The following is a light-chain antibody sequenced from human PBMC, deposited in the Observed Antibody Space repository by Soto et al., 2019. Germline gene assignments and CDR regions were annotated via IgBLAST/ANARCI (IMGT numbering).Light chain of an antibody. CDR1: ESISTW. CDR3: QQYSRLWS. V-gene: IGKV1-5*03. J-gene: IGKJ1*01. CDR2: GAS. Sequence: DIPMTQSPSSLSASVGDRVTITCRASESISTWLAWYQQKPGKAPKLLIYGASSLESGVPPRFSGDGSGTEFTLTISSLQRDDFGTYYCQQYSRLWSFGQGTKVEIE.